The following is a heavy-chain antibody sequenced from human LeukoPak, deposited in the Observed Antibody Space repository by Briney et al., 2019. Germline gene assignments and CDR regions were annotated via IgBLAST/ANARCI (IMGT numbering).Heavy chain of an antibody. D-gene: IGHD3-10*01. CDR1: GGTFSSYA. CDR2: IIPIFGTA. V-gene: IGHV1-69*13. Sequence: GASVKVSCKASGGTFSSYAISWVRQAPGQGLEWMGGIIPIFGTANYAQKFQGRVTITADESTSTAYMELSSLRSEDTAVYYCARSVPMVRSHMDVWGKGTTVTISS. J-gene: IGHJ6*03. CDR3: ARSVPMVRSHMDV.